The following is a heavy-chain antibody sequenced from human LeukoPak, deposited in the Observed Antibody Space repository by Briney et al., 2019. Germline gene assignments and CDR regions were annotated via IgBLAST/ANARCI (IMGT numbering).Heavy chain of an antibody. Sequence: PGGSLRLSCAASGFTFSSYAIHWVRQAPGKGLEWVAVISYDGSNKYYADSVKGRFTISRDNSKNTLYLQMNSLRAEDTAVYYCARDSLSPAAIDNYFDYWGQGTLVTVSS. J-gene: IGHJ4*02. D-gene: IGHD2-2*02. V-gene: IGHV3-30*04. CDR3: ARDSLSPAAIDNYFDY. CDR2: ISYDGSNK. CDR1: GFTFSSYA.